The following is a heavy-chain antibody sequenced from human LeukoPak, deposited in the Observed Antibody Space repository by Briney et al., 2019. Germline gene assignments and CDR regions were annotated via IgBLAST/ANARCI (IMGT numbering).Heavy chain of an antibody. CDR1: GGSISSSSYY. CDR3: ARHRYYYDSSGYDYFDY. Sequence: SETPSLTCTVSGGSISSSSYYWGWIRQPPGKGLEWIGSIYYSGSTYYNPSLKSRVTISVDTSKNQFSLKLSSVTAADTAVYYCARHRYYYDSSGYDYFDYWGQGTLVTVSS. D-gene: IGHD3-22*01. CDR2: IYYSGST. J-gene: IGHJ4*02. V-gene: IGHV4-39*01.